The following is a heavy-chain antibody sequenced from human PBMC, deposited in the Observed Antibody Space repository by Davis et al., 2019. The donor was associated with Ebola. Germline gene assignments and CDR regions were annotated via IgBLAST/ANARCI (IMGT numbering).Heavy chain of an antibody. V-gene: IGHV3-30*03. Sequence: GGSLRLSCVASGFSFSSHRMQWVRQSPAKGLEWVASILPDGSDKNYADSVKGRFTISRDNAKNSLYLQMNSLRAEDTAVYYCARLRNFVVVVDATHLFDYWGQGTLVTVSS. J-gene: IGHJ4*02. CDR3: ARLRNFVVVVDATHLFDY. CDR1: GFSFSSHR. CDR2: ILPDGSDK. D-gene: IGHD2-15*01.